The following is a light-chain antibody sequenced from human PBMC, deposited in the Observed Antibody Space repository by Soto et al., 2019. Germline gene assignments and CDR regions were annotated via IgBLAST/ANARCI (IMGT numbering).Light chain of an antibody. CDR3: CSYAGSSTTSV. CDR2: EVT. J-gene: IGLJ1*01. CDR1: SSDVGGYNY. V-gene: IGLV2-14*01. Sequence: SALTQPASVSGSPGQSITISCTGTSSDVGGYNYVSWYQQHPGKAPKLMIYEVTNRPSGVSTRFSASKSGNTASLTISGLQAEDEADYYCCSYAGSSTTSVFGTGTRSPS.